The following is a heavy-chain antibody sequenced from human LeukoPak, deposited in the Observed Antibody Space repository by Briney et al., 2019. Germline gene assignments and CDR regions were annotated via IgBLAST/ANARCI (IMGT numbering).Heavy chain of an antibody. CDR3: AKGGAYGSGSYCDY. V-gene: IGHV3-23*02. CDR1: GFTFSGHG. Sequence: QPGGSLRLSCAVSGFTFSGHGMHWVRQVPGKGLEWVASISGGGCDTYNEDAVKGRFTISRDNYKSTLSLQMNSLRAEDTAVYYCAKGGAYGSGSYCDYWGQGTLVTVSS. D-gene: IGHD3-10*01. CDR2: ISGGGCDT. J-gene: IGHJ4*02.